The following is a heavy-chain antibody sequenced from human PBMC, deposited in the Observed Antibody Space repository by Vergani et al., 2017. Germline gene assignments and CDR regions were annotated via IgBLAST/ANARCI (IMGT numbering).Heavy chain of an antibody. CDR2: IIPILGIA. V-gene: IGHV1-69*08. CDR3: ARDRDYGDYGAVDI. Sequence: QAQLVQSGAEVKKPGSSVKVSCKASGGTFSSYTISWVRQAPGQGLEWMGRIIPILGIANYAQKFQGRVTINADKSTSTAYMELRSLRSEDTAVYYCARDRDYGDYGAVDIWGQGTMVTVSS. D-gene: IGHD4-17*01. CDR1: GGTFSSYT. J-gene: IGHJ3*02.